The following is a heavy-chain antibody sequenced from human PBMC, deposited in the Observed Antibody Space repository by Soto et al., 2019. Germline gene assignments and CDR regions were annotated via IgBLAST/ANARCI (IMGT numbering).Heavy chain of an antibody. J-gene: IGHJ5*02. CDR2: IYYSGST. CDR1: GGSISSYY. Sequence: SETLSLTCTVSGGSISSYYWSWIRQPPGKGLEWIGYIYYSGSTNYNPSLKSRVTISVDTSKNQFSLKLSSVTAADTAVYYRARENKAMVTSWFDPWGQGTLVTVSS. CDR3: ARENKAMVTSWFDP. D-gene: IGHD5-18*01. V-gene: IGHV4-59*01.